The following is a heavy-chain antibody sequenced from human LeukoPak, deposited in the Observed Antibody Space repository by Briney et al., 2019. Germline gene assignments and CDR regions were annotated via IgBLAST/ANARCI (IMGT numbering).Heavy chain of an antibody. J-gene: IGHJ4*02. V-gene: IGHV4-39*01. CDR2: IYYSGST. CDR3: ARHGVHQNYDY. Sequence: PGGSLRLSCAASGFTFSSYSMNWVRQAPGKGLEWIGSIYYSGSTYYNPSLKSRVTISVDTSKNQFSLMLRSVTAADTAVYYCARHGVHQNYDYWGQGTLVTVSS. D-gene: IGHD1-1*01. CDR1: GFTFSSYSMN.